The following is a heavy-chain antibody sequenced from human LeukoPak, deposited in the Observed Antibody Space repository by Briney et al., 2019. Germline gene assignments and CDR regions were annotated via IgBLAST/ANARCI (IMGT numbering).Heavy chain of an antibody. J-gene: IGHJ4*02. CDR1: GYTFTSYD. Sequence: SVKVSCKASGYTFTSYDINWVRQATGQGLEWMGWMNPNSGNTGYAQKFQGRVTMTRNTSISTAYMELSSLRSEDTAVYYCARAHDYVWGSYRYDWGQGTLVTVSS. D-gene: IGHD3-16*02. V-gene: IGHV1-8*01. CDR2: MNPNSGNT. CDR3: ARAHDYVWGSYRYD.